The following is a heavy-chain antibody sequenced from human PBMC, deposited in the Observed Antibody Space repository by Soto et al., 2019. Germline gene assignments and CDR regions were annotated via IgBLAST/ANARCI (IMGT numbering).Heavy chain of an antibody. CDR2: INQHGSEK. V-gene: IGHV3-7*01. CDR1: GFTFSDYW. CDR3: ARIITFGGVVAIFDY. Sequence: GGSLRLSCAASGFTFSDYWMAWVRQAPGKGLEWVANINQHGSEKYYVDSVKGRFTISRDNAKNSPYLEMNSLRAEDTAVYYCARIITFGGVVAIFDYWGRGTLVTVSS. D-gene: IGHD3-16*02. J-gene: IGHJ4*02.